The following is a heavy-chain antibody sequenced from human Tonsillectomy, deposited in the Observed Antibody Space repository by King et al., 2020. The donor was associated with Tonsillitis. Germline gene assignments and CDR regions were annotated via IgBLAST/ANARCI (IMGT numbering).Heavy chain of an antibody. Sequence: VQLVESGGGLVQPGGSLRLSCAASGFTFSNYWMTWVRQAPGKGLEWVANIKQDGSEKYYVDSAKGRFTISRDNAKNSVYMQMNSLRAEDTAVYYCVLEDYYYYMDVWGKGTTVTVSS. CDR3: VLEDYYYYMDV. CDR2: IKQDGSEK. J-gene: IGHJ6*03. CDR1: GFTFSNYW. D-gene: IGHD3-3*01. V-gene: IGHV3-7*03.